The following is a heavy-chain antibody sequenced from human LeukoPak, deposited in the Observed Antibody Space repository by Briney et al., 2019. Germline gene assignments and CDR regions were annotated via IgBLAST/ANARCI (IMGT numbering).Heavy chain of an antibody. Sequence: PSETLSLTCAVSGYSINSGYYWGWIRQPPGKGPGWIGSMYHSGSTYYNPSLKSRVTLSVDTSKNQFSLKLSSVTAADTAVYYCARRIGTSYFDYWGQGTLVTVSS. CDR1: GYSINSGYY. CDR2: MYHSGST. J-gene: IGHJ4*02. V-gene: IGHV4-38-2*01. D-gene: IGHD1-1*01. CDR3: ARRIGTSYFDY.